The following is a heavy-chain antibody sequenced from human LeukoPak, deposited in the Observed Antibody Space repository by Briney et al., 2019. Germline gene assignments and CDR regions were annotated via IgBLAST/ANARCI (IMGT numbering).Heavy chain of an antibody. J-gene: IGHJ4*02. D-gene: IGHD2-15*01. CDR1: GFTFSSYA. CDR3: ARQGMVVAPRYSSYFDY. V-gene: IGHV3-30*01. CDR2: ISYDGSNK. Sequence: GGSLRLPCAASGFTFSSYAMHWVRQAPGKGLEWVAVISYDGSNKYYADSVKGRFTISRDNSKNTLYLQMNSLRAEDTAVYYCARQGMVVAPRYSSYFDYWGQGTLVTVSS.